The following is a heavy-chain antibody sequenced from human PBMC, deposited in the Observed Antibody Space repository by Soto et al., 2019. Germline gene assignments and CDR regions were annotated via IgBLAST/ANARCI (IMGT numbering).Heavy chain of an antibody. CDR2: IYYSGST. Sequence: ASETLSLPCTVSGGSISGYYWSWIPQPPGKGLEWIGYIYYSGSTNYNPSLKSRVTISIDTSKNQFSLKLSSVTAADTAVYYCARTYYDFWSGYWRWFDPWGQGTLVT. CDR3: ARTYYDFWSGYWRWFDP. V-gene: IGHV4-59*01. J-gene: IGHJ5*02. D-gene: IGHD3-3*01. CDR1: GGSISGYY.